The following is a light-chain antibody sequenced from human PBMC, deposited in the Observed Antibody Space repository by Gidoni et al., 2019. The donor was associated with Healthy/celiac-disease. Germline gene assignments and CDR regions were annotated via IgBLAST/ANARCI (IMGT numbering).Light chain of an antibody. CDR1: SSNIGNNY. J-gene: IGLJ7*01. V-gene: IGLV1-51*01. Sequence: QKVTISCSGSSSNIGNNYVSWYQQLPGTAPKLLIYDNNKRPSGIPDRFSGSKSGPSATLGITGLQTGDEADYYCGTWDSSLSAAVFGGGTQLTVL. CDR2: DNN. CDR3: GTWDSSLSAAV.